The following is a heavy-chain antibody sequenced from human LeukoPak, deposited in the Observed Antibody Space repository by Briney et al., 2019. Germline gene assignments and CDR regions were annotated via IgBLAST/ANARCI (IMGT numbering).Heavy chain of an antibody. CDR2: ISSSGSTI. CDR1: GFTFSSYE. CDR3: AELGITMIGGV. V-gene: IGHV3-48*03. D-gene: IGHD3-10*02. Sequence: GGSLRLSCAASGFTFSSYEMNWVRQAPGKGVEWVSYISSSGSTIYYADSVKGRFTISRDNAKNSLYLQMNSLRAEDTAVYYCAELGITMIGGVWGKGTTITISS. J-gene: IGHJ6*04.